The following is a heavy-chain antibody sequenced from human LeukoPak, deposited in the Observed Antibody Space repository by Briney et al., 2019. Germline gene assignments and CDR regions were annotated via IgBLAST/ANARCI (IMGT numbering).Heavy chain of an antibody. CDR3: AKDPDGSYWFDP. CDR2: ISGSGGST. D-gene: IGHD1-26*01. V-gene: IGHV3-23*01. Sequence: QAGGSLRLSCAASGFTFSSYAMSWVRQAPGKGLEWVSAISGSGGSTYYADSVKGRFTISRDNSKNTLYLQMNSLRAEDTAVYYCAKDPDGSYWFDPWGQGTLVTVSS. CDR1: GFTFSSYA. J-gene: IGHJ5*02.